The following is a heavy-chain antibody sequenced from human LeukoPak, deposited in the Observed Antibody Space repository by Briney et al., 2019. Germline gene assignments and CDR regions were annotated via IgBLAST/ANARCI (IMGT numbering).Heavy chain of an antibody. CDR3: ARFRALMPGLDQ. D-gene: IGHD2-8*01. CDR1: GFTFSSYW. CDR2: TNTDDNIT. Sequence: GGSLRLSCAASGFTFSSYWMHWVRRGPGKGLVWVSRTNTDDNITTYADSVKGRFTISRDNAKNTLYLQMNSLRAEDTAVYYCARFRALMPGLDQWGQGTLVTVSS. V-gene: IGHV3-74*01. J-gene: IGHJ4*01.